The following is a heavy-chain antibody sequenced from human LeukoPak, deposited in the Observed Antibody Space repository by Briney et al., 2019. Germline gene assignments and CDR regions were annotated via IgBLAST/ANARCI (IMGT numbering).Heavy chain of an antibody. CDR3: AREGYYYDSSGYFH. J-gene: IGHJ4*02. CDR2: ISYDGSNK. D-gene: IGHD3-22*01. V-gene: IGHV3-30*03. Sequence: QPGGSLRLSCAASGFTFTSYDMHWVRQAPGKGLQWVALISYDGSNKYYADSVKGRFTISRDNSKNTLYLQMNSLRAEDTAVYYCAREGYYYDSSGYFHWGQGTLVTVSS. CDR1: GFTFTSYD.